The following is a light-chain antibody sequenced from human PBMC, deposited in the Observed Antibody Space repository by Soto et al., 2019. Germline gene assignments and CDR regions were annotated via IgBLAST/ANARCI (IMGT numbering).Light chain of an antibody. V-gene: IGKV1-39*01. J-gene: IGKJ5*01. Sequence: DVQMTQSPASLSVSVGDRVTITCRASQGINNYLNWYLQRPGQPSKLLIRSASTLQRGVPSRFSGSGCRTEFTHTIADLQPDDFGTYYCQQCLTMPITFGHGTRLDIK. CDR3: QQCLTMPIT. CDR1: QGINNY. CDR2: SAS.